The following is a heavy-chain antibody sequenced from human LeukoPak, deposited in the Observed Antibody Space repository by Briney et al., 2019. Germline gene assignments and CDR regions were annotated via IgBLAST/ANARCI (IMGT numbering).Heavy chain of an antibody. V-gene: IGHV1-18*01. CDR1: GYTFTSYG. CDR3: ARDRGHSSSRHYDY. Sequence: ASVKVSCKASGYTFTSYGISWVRQAPGQGLEWMGWISAYNVNTNYAQKLQGRVTMTTDTSTSTAYMELRSLRSDDTAVYYCARDRGHSSSRHYDYWGQGTLVTVSS. J-gene: IGHJ4*02. CDR2: ISAYNVNT. D-gene: IGHD6-13*01.